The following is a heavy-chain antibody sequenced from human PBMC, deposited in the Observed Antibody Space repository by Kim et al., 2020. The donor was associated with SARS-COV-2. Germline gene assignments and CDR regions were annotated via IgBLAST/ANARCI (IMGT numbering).Heavy chain of an antibody. J-gene: IGHJ4*02. D-gene: IGHD3-9*01. V-gene: IGHV3-7*04. CDR3: ARDLSLYDILTGNPFDY. Sequence: SVKCRFTISRDNAKKSLYLQINSLTAEDTAVYYCARDLSLYDILTGNPFDYWGQGTLVTVSS.